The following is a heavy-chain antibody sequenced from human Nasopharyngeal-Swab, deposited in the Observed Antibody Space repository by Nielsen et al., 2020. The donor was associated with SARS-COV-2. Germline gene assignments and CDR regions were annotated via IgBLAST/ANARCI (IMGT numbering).Heavy chain of an antibody. J-gene: IGHJ4*02. CDR3: ARIPTVVTQSDY. D-gene: IGHD4-23*01. CDR1: GYTFTGYY. V-gene: IGHV1-2*06. CDR2: INPNSGGT. Sequence: ASVKVSCKASGYTFTGYYMHWVRQAPGQGLEWMARINPNSGGTNYAQKFQGRVTMTRDTSISTAYMELSRLRSDDTAVYYCARIPTVVTQSDYWGQGTLVAVSS.